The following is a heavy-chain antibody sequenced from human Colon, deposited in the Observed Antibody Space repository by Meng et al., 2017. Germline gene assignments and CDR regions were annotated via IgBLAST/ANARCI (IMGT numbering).Heavy chain of an antibody. CDR1: GGTFSSYA. D-gene: IGHD3-10*01. Sequence: QGQEGVSGAEGTKPGSSGKVTCKASGGTFSSYASSWVRQAPGQGLEWMGGIIPIFGTANYAQKFQGRVTITADKSTSTAYMELSSLRSEDTAVYYCARGSGRRWYFDLWGRGTLVTVSS. CDR2: IIPIFGTA. CDR3: ARGSGRRWYFDL. J-gene: IGHJ2*01. V-gene: IGHV1-69*06.